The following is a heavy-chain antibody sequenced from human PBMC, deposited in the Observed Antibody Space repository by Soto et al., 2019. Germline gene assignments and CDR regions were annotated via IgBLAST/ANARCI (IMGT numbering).Heavy chain of an antibody. CDR2: IYDSESA. J-gene: IGHJ4*02. CDR3: ARASSSSSAADY. V-gene: IGHV4-31*03. CDR1: AESISSGGYY. Sequence: QVQLQESGPGLVKASQTLSLICSVSAESISSGGYYWSWIRHHPGKGLEWIGYIYDSESAYYNPSLESRVTISIDTSKNHFAMKLSSVTAADTAVYYCARASSSSSAADYWGQGTLITVSS. D-gene: IGHD6-6*01.